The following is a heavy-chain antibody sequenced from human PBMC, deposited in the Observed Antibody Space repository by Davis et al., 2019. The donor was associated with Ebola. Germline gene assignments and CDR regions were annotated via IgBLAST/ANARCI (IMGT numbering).Heavy chain of an antibody. CDR1: GFTFSGPA. V-gene: IGHV3-73*01. Sequence: GESLKISCAASGFTFSGPAMHWVRQASGKGLEWVGRIRSKANNYATAYAASVKGRFTISRDDSKNTAYLQMNSLKTEDTAVYYCTTTIFGVVDYWGQGTLVTVSS. D-gene: IGHD3-3*01. CDR3: TTTIFGVVDY. CDR2: IRSKANNYAT. J-gene: IGHJ4*02.